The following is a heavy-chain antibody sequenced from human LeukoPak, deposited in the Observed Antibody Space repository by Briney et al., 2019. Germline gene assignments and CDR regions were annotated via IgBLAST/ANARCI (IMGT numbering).Heavy chain of an antibody. D-gene: IGHD6-13*01. CDR2: IYYSGST. Sequence: PSETLSLTCTASGGSISSYYWSWIRQPPRKGLEWIGYIYYSGSTNYDPSLKSRVTISVDTSKNQFSLKQSSVTAADTAVYYCASLGYSSSWYNRWGTITNWFDPWGQGTLVTVSS. V-gene: IGHV4-59*08. CDR3: ASLGYSSSWYNRWGTITNWFDP. J-gene: IGHJ5*02. CDR1: GGSISSYY.